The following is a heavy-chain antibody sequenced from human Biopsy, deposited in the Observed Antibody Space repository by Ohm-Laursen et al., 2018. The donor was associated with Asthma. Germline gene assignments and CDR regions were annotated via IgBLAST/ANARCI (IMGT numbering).Heavy chain of an antibody. D-gene: IGHD6-19*01. Sequence: SLRLSCTASGFTFSSYGMDWVRQAPGKGLEWVALMSYDGSIKDYADSVKGRFTISRDNSMNTLYLHMNSLRVEDTAVYYCARGLDYSGWSGFDYWGQGTLVTVSS. CDR1: GFTFSSYG. V-gene: IGHV3-33*05. J-gene: IGHJ4*02. CDR3: ARGLDYSGWSGFDY. CDR2: MSYDGSIK.